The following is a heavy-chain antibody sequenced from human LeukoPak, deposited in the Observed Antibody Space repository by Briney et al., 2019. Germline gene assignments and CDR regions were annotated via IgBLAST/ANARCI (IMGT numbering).Heavy chain of an antibody. Sequence: SVKVSCKASGYTFTGYYMHWMRQAPGQGLEWMGGIIPIFGTANYAQKFQGRVTITADKSTSTAYMELSSLRSEDTAVYYCAREGFYGGNSDWGQGTLVTVSS. CDR1: GYTFTGYY. CDR2: IIPIFGTA. J-gene: IGHJ4*02. CDR3: AREGFYGGNSD. D-gene: IGHD4-23*01. V-gene: IGHV1-69*06.